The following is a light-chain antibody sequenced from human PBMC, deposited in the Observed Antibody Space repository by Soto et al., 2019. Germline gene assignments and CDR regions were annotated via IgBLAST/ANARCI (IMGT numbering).Light chain of an antibody. J-gene: IGKJ5*01. V-gene: IGKV3-20*01. CDR1: QSVSSSY. CDR3: QQYGSPIT. CDR2: GAS. Sequence: EIVLTQSPGTLSLSPGERATLSCRASQSVSSSYLAWYQQNPGQAPRLLIYGASSRATGIPDRLSGSGSGTDFTLTISRMEPEDSAVYYCQQYGSPITFGQGTRLEIK.